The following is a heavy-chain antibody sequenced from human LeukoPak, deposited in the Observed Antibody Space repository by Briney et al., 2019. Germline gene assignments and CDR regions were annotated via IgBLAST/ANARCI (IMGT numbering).Heavy chain of an antibody. D-gene: IGHD3-22*01. J-gene: IGHJ4*02. V-gene: IGHV3-15*07. CDR3: TTDPYYYDSSTLCAY. Sequence: GGSLRLSCAASGFTFGNAWMNWVRQAPGKGLEWVGRIKSKTDGGTTDYAAPVKGRFTISRDDSKNTLYLQMNSLKTEDTAVYYCTTDPYYYDSSTLCAYWGQGTLVTASS. CDR2: IKSKTDGGTT. CDR1: GFTFGNAW.